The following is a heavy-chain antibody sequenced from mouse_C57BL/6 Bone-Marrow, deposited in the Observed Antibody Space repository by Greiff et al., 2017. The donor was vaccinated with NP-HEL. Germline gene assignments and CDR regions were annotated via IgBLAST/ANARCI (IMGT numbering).Heavy chain of an antibody. Sequence: EVKLVESGPGLAKPSQTLSLTCSVTGYSITSDYWNWIRKFPGNKLEYMGYISYSGSTYYNPSLKCRLSITRDTSKNQYYRQLNSVTTEDTATYYCARSPLWLRRNYYAMDYWGQGTSVTVSS. CDR3: ARSPLWLRRNYYAMDY. J-gene: IGHJ4*01. CDR1: GYSITSDY. D-gene: IGHD2-2*01. CDR2: ISYSGST. V-gene: IGHV3-8*01.